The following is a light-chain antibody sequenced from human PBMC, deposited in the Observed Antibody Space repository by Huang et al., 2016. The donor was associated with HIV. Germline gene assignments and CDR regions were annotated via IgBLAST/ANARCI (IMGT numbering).Light chain of an antibody. Sequence: DIVMTQSPDSLAMSPCERATINCKSRQTVLYSLNKKNYLAWFQQKPGRPPTLLIYWATTREYGVPGRFNGSGSGTDFTLTSNNLQAEDVAVYFCLQYYSVPQTFGHGTKVEIK. J-gene: IGKJ1*01. V-gene: IGKV4-1*01. CDR1: QTVLYSLNKKNY. CDR2: WAT. CDR3: LQYYSVPQT.